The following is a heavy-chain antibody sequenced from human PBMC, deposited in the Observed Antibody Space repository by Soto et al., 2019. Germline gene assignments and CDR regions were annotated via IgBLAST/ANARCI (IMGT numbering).Heavy chain of an antibody. CDR2: IYWDDDT. CDR3: AHKPSLRFGEVSRGNSFAP. J-gene: IGHJ5*02. V-gene: IGHV2-5*02. Sequence: QITLKESGPTLVKPTQTLTLTGTCSGFSISTSAVGVGWIRQRPGEALEWLALIYWDDDTRSSPSLKSRVPITKGSSKNQVVLTVSNMDSVDTATYYCAHKPSLRFGEVSRGNSFAPWGQGPLVTASS. CDR1: GFSISTSAVG. D-gene: IGHD3-3*01.